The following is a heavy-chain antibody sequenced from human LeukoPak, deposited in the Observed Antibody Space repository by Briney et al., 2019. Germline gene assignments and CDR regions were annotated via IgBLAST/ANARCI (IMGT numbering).Heavy chain of an antibody. J-gene: IGHJ4*02. CDR3: ARDYYDSSGYYGGSDY. D-gene: IGHD3-22*01. Sequence: SVTVSCTASGGTFSSYAISWVRQAPGQGLEWMGGIIPIFGTANYAQKFQGRVTITADESTSTAYMELSSLRSEDTAVYYCARDYYDSSGYYGGSDYWGQGTLVTVSS. V-gene: IGHV1-69*13. CDR1: GGTFSSYA. CDR2: IIPIFGTA.